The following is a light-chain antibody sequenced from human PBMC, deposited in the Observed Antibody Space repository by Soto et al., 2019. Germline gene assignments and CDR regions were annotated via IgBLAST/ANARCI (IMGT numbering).Light chain of an antibody. Sequence: QSVLTQPPSVSAAPGQKVTNSCSGSSSNIGDNYVSWYQQFPGTAPKLLIYDNNKRPSGIPDRFSGSKSGTSATLGITGLQTGDEADYYCGTWDSSLSVRVFGGGTKLTVL. J-gene: IGLJ2*01. V-gene: IGLV1-51*01. CDR2: DNN. CDR1: SSNIGDNY. CDR3: GTWDSSLSVRV.